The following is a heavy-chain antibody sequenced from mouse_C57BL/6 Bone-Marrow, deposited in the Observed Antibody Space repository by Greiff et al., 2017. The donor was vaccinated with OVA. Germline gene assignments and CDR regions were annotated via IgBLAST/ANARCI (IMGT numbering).Heavy chain of an antibody. CDR2: IDPENGDT. V-gene: IGHV14-4*01. D-gene: IGHD2-5*01. CDR1: GFNIKDDY. Sequence: EVQLQQSGAELVRPGASVKLSCTASGFNIKDDYMHWVKQRPEQGLEWIGWIDPENGDTEYASKFQGKATLTADTSSNTAYLQLSSLTSEDTAVYYCTRGVYYSNAGAMDYWGQGTSVTVSS. J-gene: IGHJ4*01. CDR3: TRGVYYSNAGAMDY.